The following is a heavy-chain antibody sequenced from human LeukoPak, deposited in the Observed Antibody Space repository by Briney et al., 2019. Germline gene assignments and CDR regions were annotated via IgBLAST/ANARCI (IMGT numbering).Heavy chain of an antibody. J-gene: IGHJ4*02. V-gene: IGHV1-2*02. CDR3: ARDKSWDY. CDR1: GYTFTGYY. Sequence: ASVTVSCKASGYTFTGYYMHWVRQAPGQALEWMGWINPNRGGTNYAQNFQGRVTMTRDTSISTAYMELSRLRSDDTAVYYCARDKSWDYWGQGTLVTVSS. CDR2: INPNRGGT.